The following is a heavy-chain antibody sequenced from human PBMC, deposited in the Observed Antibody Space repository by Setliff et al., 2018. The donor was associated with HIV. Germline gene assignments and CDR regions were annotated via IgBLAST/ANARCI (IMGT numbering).Heavy chain of an antibody. CDR3: ARDSGGYDYRYFDY. Sequence: ASVKVSCKASGYTFTSYGISWVRQAPGQGLEWMGWISAYNGNTNYAQKFQGRVTITRDTSASTAYMELSSLRSEDTAVYYCARDSGGYDYRYFDYWGQGTLVTVSS. J-gene: IGHJ4*02. CDR2: ISAYNGNT. D-gene: IGHD5-12*01. CDR1: GYTFTSYG. V-gene: IGHV1-18*01.